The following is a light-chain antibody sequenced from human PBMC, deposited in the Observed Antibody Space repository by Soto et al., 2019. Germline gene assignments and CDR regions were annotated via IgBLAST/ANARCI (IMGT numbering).Light chain of an antibody. CDR3: SSYTSSSTHV. V-gene: IGLV2-14*03. Sequence: QSVLTQPASVSGSPGQSITISCTGTSSDVGGYNYVSWYQHHPGKAPKLMIYDVSNRPSGVSNRFSGSKSGNTASLIISGLQAEDEADYYCSSYTSSSTHVFGSGTKVTVL. J-gene: IGLJ1*01. CDR2: DVS. CDR1: SSDVGGYNY.